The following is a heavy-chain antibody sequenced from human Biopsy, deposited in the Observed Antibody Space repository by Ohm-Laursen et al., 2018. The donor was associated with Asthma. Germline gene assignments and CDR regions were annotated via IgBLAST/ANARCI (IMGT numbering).Heavy chain of an antibody. D-gene: IGHD5-12*01. CDR1: GFTFSSYG. V-gene: IGHV3-30*18. J-gene: IGHJ6*02. CDR2: ISYDGSNK. CDR3: AKDLDIVATTHYYYYNGMDV. Sequence: SLRLSCSASGFTFSSYGMHWVRQAPGKGLKWGAVISYDGSNKYYADSVKGRFTISRDNSKNTLYLQMNSLRAEDTAVYYCAKDLDIVATTHYYYYNGMDVWGQGTTVTVSS.